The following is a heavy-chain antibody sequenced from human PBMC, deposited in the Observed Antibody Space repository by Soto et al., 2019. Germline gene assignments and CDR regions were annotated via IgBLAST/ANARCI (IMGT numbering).Heavy chain of an antibody. D-gene: IGHD3-22*01. CDR2: IYYSGST. CDR1: GGSISSYY. J-gene: IGHJ4*02. V-gene: IGHV4-59*01. Sequence: SETLSLTCTVSGGSISSYYWIWIRQPPGKGLEWIGYIYYSGSTNYNPSLKSRVTISVDTSKSQFSLKLSSVTAADTAVYYCARGLPYYYDSSGYPLGYWGQGTLVTVSS. CDR3: ARGLPYYYDSSGYPLGY.